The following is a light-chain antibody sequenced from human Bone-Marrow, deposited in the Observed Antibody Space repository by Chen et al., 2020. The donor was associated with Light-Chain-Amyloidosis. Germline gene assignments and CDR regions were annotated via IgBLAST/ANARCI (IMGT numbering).Light chain of an antibody. CDR1: SLRSYY. J-gene: IGLJ1*01. CDR2: EKN. Sequence: SSELTQDPAVSVALGQTVRIRCQGDSLRSYYASWYQQKSGQAPVFVIHEKNSRPSGIPDRFSGSSSGNTASLTITGAQAEDEADYYCHSRDSSGDHYVFGTGTKVTVL. CDR3: HSRDSSGDHYV. V-gene: IGLV3-19*01.